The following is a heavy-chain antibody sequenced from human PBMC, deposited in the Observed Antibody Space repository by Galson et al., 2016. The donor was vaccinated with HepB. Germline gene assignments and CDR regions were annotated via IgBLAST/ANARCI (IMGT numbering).Heavy chain of an antibody. J-gene: IGHJ4*02. CDR2: TYYRSKWSS. D-gene: IGHD5-12*01. Sequence: CATSGDSVSRNTAAWNWIRQSPSRGLEWLGRTYYRSKWSSDYVVSMKGRITINADTSMNQFSLQLNSVTPEDTAVYYCASGTGAYVQWGQGTLVTVSS. CDR3: ASGTGAYVQ. CDR1: GDSVSRNTAA. V-gene: IGHV6-1*01.